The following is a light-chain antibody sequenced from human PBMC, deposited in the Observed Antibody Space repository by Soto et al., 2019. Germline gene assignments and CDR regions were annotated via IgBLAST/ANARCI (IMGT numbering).Light chain of an antibody. Sequence: QSVLTQPASVSGSPGQSITISCTATTSDVGGFDSVSWYQQHPGTAPRVIIYEVSNRPSGVSYRFSGSKSANTASLTIPGLQADDEADYYCSSYTTSNTWLFGGGTKLTVL. CDR2: EVS. J-gene: IGLJ3*02. V-gene: IGLV2-14*01. CDR3: SSYTTSNTWL. CDR1: TSDVGGFDS.